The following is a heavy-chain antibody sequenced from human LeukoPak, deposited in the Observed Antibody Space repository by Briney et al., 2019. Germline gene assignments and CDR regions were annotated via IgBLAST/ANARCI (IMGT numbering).Heavy chain of an antibody. CDR1: GYTFTDYY. D-gene: IGHD5-12*01. J-gene: IGHJ3*02. V-gene: IGHV1-2*02. CDR2: INPNSGGT. Sequence: ASVKVSCKASGYTFTDYYMHWVRQAPGQGLEWMGWINPNSGGTNYAQKFQGRVTMTRDTSISTAYMELSRLRSDDTAVYYCARREMATTHNAFDIWGQGTMVTVSS. CDR3: ARREMATTHNAFDI.